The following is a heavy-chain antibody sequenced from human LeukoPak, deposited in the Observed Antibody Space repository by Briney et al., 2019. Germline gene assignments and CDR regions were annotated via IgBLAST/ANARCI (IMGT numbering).Heavy chain of an antibody. J-gene: IGHJ5*02. CDR1: GYSISSGYY. D-gene: IGHD3-22*01. CDR2: VYHSGST. V-gene: IGHV4-38-2*01. Sequence: PSETLSLTCAVSGYSISSGYYWGWIRQPPGKGLEWIGSVYHSGSTYYNPSLKSRVTISVDTSKNQFSLKLSSVTAADTAVYYCARHGNYYNTSQSDPWGQGTLVTVSS. CDR3: ARHGNYYNTSQSDP.